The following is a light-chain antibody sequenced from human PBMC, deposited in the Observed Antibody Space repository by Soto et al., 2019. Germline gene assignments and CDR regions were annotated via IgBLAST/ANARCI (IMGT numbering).Light chain of an antibody. CDR3: QQRSNWPAVT. CDR2: DAS. Sequence: EIVLTQSPATLSLSPGERATLSCRASQSVSSYLAWYQQRPGQAPRVLIYDASSRATGIPARFSGSGSGTDFTLTISSLEPEDFAVYYCQQRSNWPAVTFGPGTQVDIK. J-gene: IGKJ3*01. CDR1: QSVSSY. V-gene: IGKV3-11*01.